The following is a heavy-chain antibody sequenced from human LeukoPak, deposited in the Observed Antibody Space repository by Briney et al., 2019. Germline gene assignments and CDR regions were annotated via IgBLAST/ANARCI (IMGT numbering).Heavy chain of an antibody. CDR2: INTGNGNT. V-gene: IGHV1-3*04. D-gene: IGHD2-2*01. CDR3: ARDRVYQPLLYSFDY. CDR1: GYTFTSYA. Sequence: ASVKVSCKASGYTFTSYAMHWVRQAPGQRLEWMGWINTGNGNTEYSQKFQGRVTITRDTSATTAYMELSSLRAEDTAVYYCARDRVYQPLLYSFDYWGQGTLVTVSS. J-gene: IGHJ4*02.